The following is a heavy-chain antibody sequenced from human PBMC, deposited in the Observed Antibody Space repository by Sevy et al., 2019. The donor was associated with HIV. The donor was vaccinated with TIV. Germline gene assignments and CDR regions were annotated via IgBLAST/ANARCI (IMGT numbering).Heavy chain of an antibody. V-gene: IGHV3-23*01. CDR2: VTNRNT. D-gene: IGHD3-16*02. CDR3: ARELNLGQIVTVEY. CDR1: GFTFSNYV. J-gene: IGHJ4*02. Sequence: GGSLRLSCTASGFTFSNYVMAWVRQPAGKGLEWVSSVTNRNTYYIDSVRGRFTISRDNSKNTLYLQMNSLRAEDTAIYFCARELNLGQIVTVEYWGQGALVTVSS.